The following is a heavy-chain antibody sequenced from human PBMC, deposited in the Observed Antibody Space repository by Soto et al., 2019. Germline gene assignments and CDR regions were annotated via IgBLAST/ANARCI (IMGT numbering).Heavy chain of an antibody. D-gene: IGHD2-2*01. CDR3: ARGMPSGQSVMDI. CDR2: IHHSGNT. CDR1: GGSFSHYY. Sequence: KPSETLSLTCALYGGSFSHYYWSWIRQPPGKGLEWIGGIHHSGNTNYNPSLKNRVTISLYTSKNQFSLRLSSVTAAATAVYYCARGMPSGQSVMDILDQGTTITASS. J-gene: IGHJ6*02. V-gene: IGHV4-34*01.